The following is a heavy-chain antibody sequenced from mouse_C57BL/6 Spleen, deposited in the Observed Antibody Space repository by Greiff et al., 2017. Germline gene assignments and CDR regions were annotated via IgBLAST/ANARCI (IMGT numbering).Heavy chain of an antibody. J-gene: IGHJ3*01. CDR1: GYTFTDYN. V-gene: IGHV1-18*01. D-gene: IGHD1-1*01. Sequence: VQLQQSGPELVKPGASVKIPCKASGYTFTDYNMDWVKQSHGKSLEWIGDINPNNGGTIYNQKFKGKATLTVDKSSSTAYMELRSLTSEDTAVYYCARRDLLLRSAWFAYWGQGTLVTVSA. CDR3: ARRDLLLRSAWFAY. CDR2: INPNNGGT.